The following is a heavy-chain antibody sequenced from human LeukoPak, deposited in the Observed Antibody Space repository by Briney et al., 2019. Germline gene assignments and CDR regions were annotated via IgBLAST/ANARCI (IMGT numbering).Heavy chain of an antibody. V-gene: IGHV4-61*02. D-gene: IGHD3-3*01. CDR2: IYISGST. Sequence: SETLTLTCTVSGGSISSGSYYWSWIRQPAGKGLEWIGRIYISGSTNYNPSLKSRVTISVDTFKNQFSLKLSSVTAADTAVYYCARDRDFWSGNTYGGYFDYWGQGTLVTVSS. CDR3: ARDRDFWSGNTYGGYFDY. CDR1: GGSISSGSYY. J-gene: IGHJ4*02.